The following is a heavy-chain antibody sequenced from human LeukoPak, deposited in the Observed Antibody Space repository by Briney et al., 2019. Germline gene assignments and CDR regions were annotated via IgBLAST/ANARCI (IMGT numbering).Heavy chain of an antibody. Sequence: SETLSLTCTVSSASISTYYWSWIRQPPGKGLEWIGYIYYIGTTKFNPSLKSRVTISLDTSKNQFSLKLSSVTAADTAVYYCARDHSEYDFWSGYYNFDYWGQGTLVTVSS. CDR3: ARDHSEYDFWSGYYNFDY. CDR1: SASISTYY. V-gene: IGHV4-59*01. CDR2: IYYIGTT. J-gene: IGHJ4*02. D-gene: IGHD3-3*01.